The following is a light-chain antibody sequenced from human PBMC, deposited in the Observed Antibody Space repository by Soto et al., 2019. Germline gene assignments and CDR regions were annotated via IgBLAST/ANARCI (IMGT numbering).Light chain of an antibody. Sequence: QSALTQPASVSGSRGQSITISCTGTSSDVGGHNYVSWYQQHPGKAPKLMIYDVYNRPSGVSNRFSGSKSGNTAYLTISGLQAEDEADYYCSSYTSSRILDFVFGTGNKLTVL. CDR2: DVY. J-gene: IGLJ1*01. V-gene: IGLV2-14*03. CDR3: SSYTSSRILDFV. CDR1: SSDVGGHNY.